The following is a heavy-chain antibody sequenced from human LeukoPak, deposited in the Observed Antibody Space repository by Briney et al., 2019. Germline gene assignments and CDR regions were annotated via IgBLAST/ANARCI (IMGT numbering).Heavy chain of an antibody. CDR1: GGTFRNYV. V-gene: IGHV1-69*13. D-gene: IGHD6-19*01. CDR2: IIPIFGAA. Sequence: SVKVSCMASGGTFRNYVISWVRQAPGQGLEWMGGIIPIFGAANYAQKFQGRVTITADESTSTAYMELSSLRSEDTAVYYCARGYSSANSQYYYYMDVWGKGTTVTVSS. J-gene: IGHJ6*03. CDR3: ARGYSSANSQYYYYMDV.